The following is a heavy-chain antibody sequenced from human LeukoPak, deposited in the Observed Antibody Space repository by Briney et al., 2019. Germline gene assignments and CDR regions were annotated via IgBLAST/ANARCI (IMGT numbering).Heavy chain of an antibody. CDR2: IYHSGST. J-gene: IGHJ6*03. CDR3: ARVVVVQVAAYMDV. CDR1: GYSISSGYY. D-gene: IGHD2-15*01. V-gene: IGHV4-38-2*02. Sequence: SETLSLTCTVSGYSISSGYYWGWIRQPPGKGLEWIGSIYHSGSTYYNPSLKSRVAISVDTSKNQFSLKLSSVTAADTAVYYCARVVVVQVAAYMDVWGKGTTVTVSS.